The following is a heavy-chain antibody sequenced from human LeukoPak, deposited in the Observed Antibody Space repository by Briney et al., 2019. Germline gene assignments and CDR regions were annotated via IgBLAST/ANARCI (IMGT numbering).Heavy chain of an antibody. Sequence: GGSLRLSCEASRFTFRDYYLSWIRQAPGKGLEWVSYISSSGSNVYYADSVKGRFTISRDNAKNSLYLQMNSLRAEDTAVYYCARDDSSGWYPGYFDYWGQGTLVTVSS. CDR3: ARDDSSGWYPGYFDY. CDR2: ISSSGSNV. J-gene: IGHJ4*02. V-gene: IGHV3-11*01. CDR1: RFTFRDYY. D-gene: IGHD6-19*01.